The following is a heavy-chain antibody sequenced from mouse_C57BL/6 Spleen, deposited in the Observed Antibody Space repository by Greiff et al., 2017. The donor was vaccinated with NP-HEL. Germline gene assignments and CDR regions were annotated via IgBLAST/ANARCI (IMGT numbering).Heavy chain of an antibody. CDR3: TRRVFPRYYFDY. Sequence: VQLQQSGAELVRPGASVTLSCKASGYTFTDYEMHWVKQTPVHGLEWIGAIDPETGGTAYNQKFKGKAILTADKSSSTAYMELRSLTSEDSAVYYCTRRVFPRYYFDYWGQGTTLTVSS. CDR1: GYTFTDYE. V-gene: IGHV1-15*01. J-gene: IGHJ2*01. CDR2: IDPETGGT.